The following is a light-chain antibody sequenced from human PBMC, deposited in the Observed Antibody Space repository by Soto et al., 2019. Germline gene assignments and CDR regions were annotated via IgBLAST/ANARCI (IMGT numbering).Light chain of an antibody. V-gene: IGKV1-5*03. CDR2: KAS. CDR3: QHYNSYSEA. J-gene: IGKJ1*01. Sequence: DIQMTQSPSNLSGSVGDRVTITCRARQAISSWLAWYQQKPGKAPKLLIYKASTLKSGVPSRFSGSGSGTEFTLTISSLQPDDFATYYCQHYNSYSEAFGQGTKVDI. CDR1: QAISSW.